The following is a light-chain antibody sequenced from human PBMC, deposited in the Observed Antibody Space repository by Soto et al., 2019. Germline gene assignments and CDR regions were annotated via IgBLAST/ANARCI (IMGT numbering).Light chain of an antibody. V-gene: IGKV3-20*01. CDR1: QSVSSNS. J-gene: IGKJ4*01. CDR3: QQYGRPPS. CDR2: GAS. Sequence: EIVLTQSPGTLSLSPGERAILSCRASQSVSSNSLAWYQQKPGQAPRLVISGASSRATGVPDRFSGSGSGTEFILTISRLEPEDFAVYFCQQYGRPPSFGGGTKVEIK.